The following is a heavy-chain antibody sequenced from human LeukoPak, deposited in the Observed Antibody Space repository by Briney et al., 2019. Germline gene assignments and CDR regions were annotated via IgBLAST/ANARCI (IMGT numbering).Heavy chain of an antibody. CDR2: LYSSGSI. J-gene: IGHJ2*01. Sequence: SETLSLTCTVSGRSISSGSYYWSWIRQPAGKGLEWIGRLYSSGSINYNPSLKSRVTISVDTSKNQFSLKLSSVTAADTAVYYCARGGDIVVVVAATPSRYFDLWGRGTLVTVSS. CDR1: GRSISSGSYY. CDR3: ARGGDIVVVVAATPSRYFDL. V-gene: IGHV4-61*02. D-gene: IGHD2-15*01.